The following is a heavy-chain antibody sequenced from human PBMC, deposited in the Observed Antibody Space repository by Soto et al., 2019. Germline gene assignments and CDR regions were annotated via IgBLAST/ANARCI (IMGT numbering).Heavy chain of an antibody. CDR1: GYRFSTYG. D-gene: IGHD2-21*01. Sequence: QVQLVQSGGEVKEPGASVKVSCKASGYRFSTYGINWVRQAPGQGLEWMGWVSTYDGNTQYAQKFQGRITMTTDTSTNTVYLELRSLTSDDTAVYYCARDEEDANLMIVVLPGDYWGQGTLVSVSS. V-gene: IGHV1-18*01. J-gene: IGHJ4*02. CDR3: ARDEEDANLMIVVLPGDY. CDR2: VSTYDGNT.